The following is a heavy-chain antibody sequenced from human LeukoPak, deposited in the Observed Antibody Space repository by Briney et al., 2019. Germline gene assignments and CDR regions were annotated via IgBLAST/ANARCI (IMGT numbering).Heavy chain of an antibody. J-gene: IGHJ1*01. V-gene: IGHV3-30*02. CDR2: IRYDGSNK. D-gene: IGHD6-13*01. Sequence: PGGSLRLSCAASGFTFSSYGMHWVRQAPGKGLEWVAFIRYDGSNKYYADSVKGRFTISRDNSKNTLYLQMNSLRAEDTAVYYCAKDPLHLYSSSWYRPDGYFQHWGQGTLVTVSS. CDR3: AKDPLHLYSSSWYRPDGYFQH. CDR1: GFTFSSYG.